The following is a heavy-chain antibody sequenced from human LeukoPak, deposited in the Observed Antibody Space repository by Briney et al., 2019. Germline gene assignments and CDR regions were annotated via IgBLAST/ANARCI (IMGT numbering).Heavy chain of an antibody. J-gene: IGHJ4*02. CDR3: AKDPRYCSSTSCYY. CDR1: GFTFSSYA. Sequence: GGSLRLSCAASGFTFSSYAMSWVRQAPGKGLEWVSAISGSGGSTYYADSVKGRFTISRDNSKNTLYLQMNSLRAEDTAVYYCAKDPRYCSSTSCYYWGQGTLVTVSS. V-gene: IGHV3-23*01. CDR2: ISGSGGST. D-gene: IGHD2-2*01.